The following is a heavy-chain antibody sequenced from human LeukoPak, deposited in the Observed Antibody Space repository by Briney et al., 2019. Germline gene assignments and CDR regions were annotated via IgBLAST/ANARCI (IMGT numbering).Heavy chain of an antibody. Sequence: GRSLRLSCAASGFTFSSYGMHWVRQAPGKGLEWVAVISYDGSNKYYADSVKGRFTISRDNSKNTLYLQMNSLRAEDTAVYYCARGRYSSSWYPFDYWGQGTLVTVSS. CDR3: ARGRYSSSWYPFDY. J-gene: IGHJ4*02. D-gene: IGHD6-13*01. CDR2: ISYDGSNK. CDR1: GFTFSSYG. V-gene: IGHV3-30*03.